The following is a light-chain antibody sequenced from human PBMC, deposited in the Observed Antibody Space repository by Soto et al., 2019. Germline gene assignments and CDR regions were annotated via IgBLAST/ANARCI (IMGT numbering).Light chain of an antibody. V-gene: IGKV1-27*01. CDR1: QGINNN. CDR2: AAS. Sequence: DIQMTQSPSSLSASVGDRVTITCRASQGINNNLAWYQQKPGKVPKVLIYAASTSQSGVPSRFSGSGSGTDFTLTISSLQPEDVATYYCQKYISAPLTFGGGTKVEIK. J-gene: IGKJ4*01. CDR3: QKYISAPLT.